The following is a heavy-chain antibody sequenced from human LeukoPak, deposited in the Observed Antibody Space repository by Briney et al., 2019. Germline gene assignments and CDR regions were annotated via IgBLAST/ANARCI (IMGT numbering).Heavy chain of an antibody. CDR1: EFTFSSYS. V-gene: IGHV3-21*01. CDR3: ARRGYHDYSGFDY. Sequence: GGSLRLSCAGSEFTFSSYSMHWVRQAPGRGLEWVSSISGRSDDIYYADSVQGRFTISRDNSKNSLYLQMKSLRAEDTALYYCARRGYHDYSGFDYWGQGTLVTVSS. CDR2: ISGRSDDI. J-gene: IGHJ4*02. D-gene: IGHD1-26*01.